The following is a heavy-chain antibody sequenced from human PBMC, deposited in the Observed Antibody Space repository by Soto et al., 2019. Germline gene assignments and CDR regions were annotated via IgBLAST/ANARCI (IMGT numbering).Heavy chain of an antibody. CDR2: IIPILDVA. CDR1: GGTFSTYT. V-gene: IGHV1-69*08. J-gene: IGHJ4*02. Sequence: QVQLVQSGAEVKEPGSSVKVSCKASGGTFSTYTLSWVRQAPGQGLEWMGRIIPILDVANYPQKFQGRATITADKSTTTAYMELRSLRAEDTAVYYCARDGLYCSGGSCYSFDYWGQGPLVTVSS. D-gene: IGHD2-15*01. CDR3: ARDGLYCSGGSCYSFDY.